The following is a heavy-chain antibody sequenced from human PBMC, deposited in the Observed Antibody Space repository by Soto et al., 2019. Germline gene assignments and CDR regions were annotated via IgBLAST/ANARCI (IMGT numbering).Heavy chain of an antibody. CDR1: GFTVSSNY. J-gene: IGHJ4*02. D-gene: IGHD5-18*01. Sequence: GGSLRLCCAASGFTVSSNYMSWVRQAPGRGLEWVSSISWNSGNIGYADSVKGRFTTSRDNAENSLYLQMNSLRPEDTALYYCVLSKGGYSYGTPFDYWAQRTLVTVSS. V-gene: IGHV3-9*01. CDR2: ISWNSGNI. CDR3: VLSKGGYSYGTPFDY.